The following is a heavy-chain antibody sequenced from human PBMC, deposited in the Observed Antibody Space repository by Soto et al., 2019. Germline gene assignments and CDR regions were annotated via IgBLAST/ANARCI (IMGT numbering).Heavy chain of an antibody. Sequence: ASVKVSCKASGYTFTSYYMNWVRQAPGQGLEWMGIINPSGGSTSYAQKFQGRVTMTRDTSTSKVYMEQSSLRSEDTAVYYYARTCSGGRCYPDDYYGMDVWGQGTTVTVSS. CDR3: ARTCSGGRCYPDDYYGMDV. CDR2: INPSGGST. J-gene: IGHJ6*02. D-gene: IGHD2-15*01. CDR1: GYTFTSYY. V-gene: IGHV1-46*01.